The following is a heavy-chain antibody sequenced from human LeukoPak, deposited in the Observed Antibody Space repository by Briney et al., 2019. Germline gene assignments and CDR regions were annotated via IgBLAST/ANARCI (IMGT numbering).Heavy chain of an antibody. CDR3: ARGDGSGSYLERWFDP. Sequence: SVKVSCKASGGTFSSYAISWVRQAPGQGLEWMGGIIPIFGTANYAQKFQGRVTITTDESTSTAYMELSSLRSEDTAVYYCARGDGSGSYLERWFDPWGQGTLVTVSS. D-gene: IGHD3-10*01. J-gene: IGHJ5*02. CDR1: GGTFSSYA. V-gene: IGHV1-69*05. CDR2: IIPIFGTA.